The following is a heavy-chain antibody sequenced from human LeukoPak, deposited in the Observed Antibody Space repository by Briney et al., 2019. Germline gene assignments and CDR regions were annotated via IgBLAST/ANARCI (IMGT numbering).Heavy chain of an antibody. CDR1: GFTFSNAW. J-gene: IGHJ4*02. Sequence: PGGSLRLSCAASGFTFSNAWMNWVRQAPGKGLVWVSRINSDGSSTSYADSVKGRFTISRDNAKNTLYLQMNSLRAEDTAVYYCARELVEDYYGSGSYYPLDYWGQGTLVTVSS. CDR3: ARELVEDYYGSGSYYPLDY. CDR2: INSDGSST. D-gene: IGHD3-10*01. V-gene: IGHV3-74*01.